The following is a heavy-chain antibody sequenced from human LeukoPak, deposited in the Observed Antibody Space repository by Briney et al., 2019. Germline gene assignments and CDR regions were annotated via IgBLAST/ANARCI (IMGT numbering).Heavy chain of an antibody. D-gene: IGHD5-24*01. J-gene: IGHJ4*02. V-gene: IGHV3-33*06. CDR1: GFTFSSYG. Sequence: GGSLRLSCAASGFTFSSYGMHWVRQAPGKGLGWVAVIWYDGSNKYYADSVKGRFTISRDNSKNTLYLQMNSLRAEDTAVYYCAKGRGRDGYNFDYWGQGTLVTVSS. CDR2: IWYDGSNK. CDR3: AKGRGRDGYNFDY.